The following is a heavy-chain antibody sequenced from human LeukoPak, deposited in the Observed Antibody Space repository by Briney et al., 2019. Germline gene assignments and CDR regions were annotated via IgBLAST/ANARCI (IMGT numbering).Heavy chain of an antibody. D-gene: IGHD5-18*01. V-gene: IGHV3-7*05. CDR3: ARGGVRYGRFEN. J-gene: IGHJ4*02. Sequence: PGGSLRLSCAASGFAFSSYMMSWVRQAPGKGLEWVAKMKEDGSEIQYVDSVKGRFTISRDNAKNSLYLEMNSLRDEDTAVYYCARGGVRYGRFENWGQGTLVTVSS. CDR1: GFAFSSYM. CDR2: MKEDGSEI.